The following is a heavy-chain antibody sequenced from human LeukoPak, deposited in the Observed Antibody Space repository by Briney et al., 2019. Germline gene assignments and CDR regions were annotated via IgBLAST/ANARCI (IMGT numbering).Heavy chain of an antibody. CDR1: GYTFTGYY. CDR3: ARLSEDCSSTSCHYYYYYYMDV. CDR2: INPNSGGT. V-gene: IGHV1-2*02. Sequence: ASVKVSCKASGYTFTGYYIHWVRQAPGQGLEWMGWINPNSGGTNYAQKFQGRVTMTRDTSISTAYMELSRLRSDDTAMYYCARLSEDCSSTSCHYYYYYYMDVWGKGTTVTVSS. J-gene: IGHJ6*03. D-gene: IGHD2-2*01.